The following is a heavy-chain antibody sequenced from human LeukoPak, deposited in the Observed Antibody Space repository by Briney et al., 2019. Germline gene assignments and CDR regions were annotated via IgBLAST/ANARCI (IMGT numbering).Heavy chain of an antibody. D-gene: IGHD2/OR15-2a*01. CDR2: INSDGSWT. J-gene: IGHJ4*02. V-gene: IGHV3-74*01. CDR1: GNYW. Sequence: GGSLRLSCAASGNYWMHWVRQAPGKGLVWVSHINSDGSWTSYADSVKGRFTISKNNAKNTVYLQMNSLRAEDTAVYYCVSFYETYWGRGTLVTVSS. CDR3: VSFYETY.